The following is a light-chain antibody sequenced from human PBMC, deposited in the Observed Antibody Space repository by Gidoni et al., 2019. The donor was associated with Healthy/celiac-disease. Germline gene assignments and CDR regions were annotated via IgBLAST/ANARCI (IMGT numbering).Light chain of an antibody. CDR1: QSLRHSNGYNY. CDR3: MQALQAPLT. V-gene: IGKV2-28*01. J-gene: IGKJ4*01. CDR2: LGS. Sequence: DIVMTQSPLFLPVTPGEPASISCRSSQSLRHSNGYNYLDWYVQKPGQSPQLLIYLGSNRAAGVPDRFSGSGSGTDFALKISRVEAEDVGVYYCMQALQAPLTFGGGTKVEIK.